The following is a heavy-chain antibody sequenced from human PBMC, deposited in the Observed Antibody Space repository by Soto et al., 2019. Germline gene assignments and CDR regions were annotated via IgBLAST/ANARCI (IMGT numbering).Heavy chain of an antibody. V-gene: IGHV1-2*02. CDR3: ARVSWTMVRGVIIRDYYGMDV. CDR2: INPNSGGT. D-gene: IGHD3-10*01. J-gene: IGHJ6*02. CDR1: GYTFTGYY. Sequence: ASVKVSCKASGYTFTGYYMHWVRQAPGQGLEWMGWINPNSGGTNYAQKFQGRVTMTRDTSISTAYMELSRLRSDDTAVYYCARVSWTMVRGVIIRDYYGMDVWGQGATVTVSS.